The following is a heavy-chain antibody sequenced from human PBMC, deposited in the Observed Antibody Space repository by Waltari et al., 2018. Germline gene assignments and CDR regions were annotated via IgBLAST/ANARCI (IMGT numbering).Heavy chain of an antibody. CDR3: ARVHYDCWSGPNGYYYMDV. V-gene: IGHV3-53*04. CDR2: LYSGGST. J-gene: IGHJ6*03. CDR1: GFTVSSNY. D-gene: IGHD3-3*01. Sequence: EVQLVESGGGLVQPGGSLRLSCAASGFTVSSNYMSWVRQAPGKGLEWVSVLYSGGSTYYADSEKGRFTISRHNSKNTLYLQMNSLIAEDTAVYYCARVHYDCWSGPNGYYYMDVWGKGTTVTISS.